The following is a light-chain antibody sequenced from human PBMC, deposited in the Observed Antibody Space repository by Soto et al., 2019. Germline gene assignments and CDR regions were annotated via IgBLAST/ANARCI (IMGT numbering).Light chain of an antibody. V-gene: IGLV1-51*01. CDR3: EVWDTSLPFVV. Sequence: QSVLTQPPSVSAAPGQRVTISCSGSSSNIANYDVSWYQQLPGTAPKLLIYENNKRPSGIPDRFSGSKSGTSATLGITGLQTGDEADYYCEVWDTSLPFVVFGGGTQLTVL. CDR1: SSNIANYD. J-gene: IGLJ2*01. CDR2: ENN.